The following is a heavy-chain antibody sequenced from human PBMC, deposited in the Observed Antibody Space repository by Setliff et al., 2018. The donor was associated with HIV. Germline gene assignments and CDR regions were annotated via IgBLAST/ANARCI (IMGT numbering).Heavy chain of an antibody. CDR2: IYHSGST. CDR1: GGSISSSNW. D-gene: IGHD3-3*01. Sequence: PSETLSLTCAVSGGSISSSNWWSWVRQPPGKGLEWIGEIYHSGSTYYNPSLESRLTISLDTSANQFSLKLSSVTAADTAVYYCAPYNTRSGYYSMGWFNPWGQGTLVTVSS. V-gene: IGHV4-4*02. J-gene: IGHJ5*02. CDR3: APYNTRSGYYSMGWFNP.